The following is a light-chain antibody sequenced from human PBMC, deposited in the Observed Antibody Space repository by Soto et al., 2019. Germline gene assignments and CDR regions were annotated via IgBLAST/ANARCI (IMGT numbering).Light chain of an antibody. CDR1: QSISSY. V-gene: IGKV1-39*01. CDR3: HESYSTPHT. CDR2: AAS. J-gene: IGKJ1*01. Sequence: DIQMTQSPSSLSASVGDRVTITCRASQSISSYLNWYQQKPGKAPKLLIYAASSLQSGVPSRFSGSGSGTDFTLTISSLQPEDFATYYYHESYSTPHTFGQGTKVDI.